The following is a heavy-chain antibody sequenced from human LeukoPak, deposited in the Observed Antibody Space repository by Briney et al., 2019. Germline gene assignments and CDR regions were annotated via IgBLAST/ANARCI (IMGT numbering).Heavy chain of an antibody. CDR2: INPSGGST. J-gene: IGHJ5*02. Sequence: ASVKVSCKASGYTFTSSYMHWVRQAPGQGLEWMGIINPSGGSTSYAQKFQGRVTMTRDTSTSAVYMELSSLRSKDTAVYYCARRAAAAFDPWRQGTLVTVSS. CDR1: GYTFTSSY. D-gene: IGHD6-13*01. CDR3: ARRAAAAFDP. V-gene: IGHV1-46*01.